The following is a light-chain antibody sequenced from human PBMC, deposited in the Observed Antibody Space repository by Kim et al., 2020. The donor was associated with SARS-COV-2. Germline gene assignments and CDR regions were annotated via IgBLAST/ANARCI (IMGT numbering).Light chain of an antibody. CDR3: SSYADNGNGI. V-gene: IGLV2-8*01. Sequence: QSALTQPPSASGSPGQSITISCTGTSSDVGAYDYVTWYQQQPGGVPRLLIHNVSRRPTAVPSRFSGSKAGNTASLTVSGLQPEDEADYYCSSYADNGNGIFGTGTKVTVL. J-gene: IGLJ1*01. CDR2: NVS. CDR1: SSDVGAYDY.